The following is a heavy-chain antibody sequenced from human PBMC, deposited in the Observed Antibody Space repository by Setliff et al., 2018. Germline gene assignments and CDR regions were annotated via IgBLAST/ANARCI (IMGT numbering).Heavy chain of an antibody. V-gene: IGHV4-61*02. CDR1: GGSISSGSYY. D-gene: IGHD3-3*01. CDR3: ARGGYYNFWSGYYSTQYYYYGMDV. J-gene: IGHJ6*02. CDR2: IYTSGST. Sequence: PSETLSLTCTVSGGSISSGSYYWSWIRQPAGKGLEWIGRIYTSGSTNYNPSPKSRVTISVDTSKNQFSLKLSSVTAADTAVYYCARGGYYNFWSGYYSTQYYYYGMDVWGQGTTVTVSS.